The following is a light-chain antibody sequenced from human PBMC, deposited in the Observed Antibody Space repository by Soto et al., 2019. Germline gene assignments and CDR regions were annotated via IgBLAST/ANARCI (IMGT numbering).Light chain of an antibody. Sequence: EIVLTQSPATLSLSPGERATLSCRASQNINSYLAWYQQKPGQAPRLLIYATSNRATGIPARFSGSGSGTDFTLSISSLEPEDFAVYYCQQRSSWPFTFGPGIKVDIK. CDR3: QQRSSWPFT. J-gene: IGKJ3*01. V-gene: IGKV3-11*01. CDR2: ATS. CDR1: QNINSY.